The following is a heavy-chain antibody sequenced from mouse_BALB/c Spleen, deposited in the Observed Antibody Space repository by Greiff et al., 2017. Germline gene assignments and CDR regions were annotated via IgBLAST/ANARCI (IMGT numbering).Heavy chain of an antibody. CDR1: GFSLTSYG. J-gene: IGHJ3*01. D-gene: IGHD2-1*01. CDR2: ICAGGST. Sequence: VQLVESGPGLVAPSQSLSITCTVSGFSLTSYGVHWVRQPPGKGLEWLGVICAGGSTNYNSALLSRLSISKDNSTSQVFLKMNSLQTDDAAMYYCARDGNLAWFAYWGKGPLVTVSA. CDR3: ARDGNLAWFAY. V-gene: IGHV2-9*02.